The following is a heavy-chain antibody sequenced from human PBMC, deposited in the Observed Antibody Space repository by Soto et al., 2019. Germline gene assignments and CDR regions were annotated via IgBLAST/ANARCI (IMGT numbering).Heavy chain of an antibody. D-gene: IGHD3-22*01. Sequence: SGPTLVNPTQTLTLTCTFSGFSLSTSGMCVSWIRQPPGKALEWLALIDWDDDKYYSTSLKTRLTISKDTSKNQVVLTMTNKDPVDTATYYCARIRGYYDSSGYWNYYGMDVWGQGTTVTVSS. CDR2: IDWDDDK. V-gene: IGHV2-70*01. CDR1: GFSLSTSGMC. CDR3: ARIRGYYDSSGYWNYYGMDV. J-gene: IGHJ6*02.